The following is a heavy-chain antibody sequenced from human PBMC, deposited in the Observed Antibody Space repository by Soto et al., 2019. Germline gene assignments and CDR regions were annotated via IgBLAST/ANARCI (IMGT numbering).Heavy chain of an antibody. CDR1: GGSVSSYY. J-gene: IGHJ4*02. CDR3: ARRYGYSFDY. Sequence: PSETLSLTCTASGGSVSSYYLSWFRQPPGKGLEWIGYIYNSGRTNYNPSLKSRVTISVDTSKNQFSLKLSSVTAADTAVYYCARRYGYSFDYWGQGTLVTLSS. V-gene: IGHV4-59*08. CDR2: IYNSGRT. D-gene: IGHD1-1*01.